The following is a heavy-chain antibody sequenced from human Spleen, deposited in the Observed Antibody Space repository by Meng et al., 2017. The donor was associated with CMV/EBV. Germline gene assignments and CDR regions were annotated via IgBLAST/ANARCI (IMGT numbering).Heavy chain of an antibody. CDR2: INPISGGT. CDR1: GYTFTGYY. J-gene: IGHJ4*02. D-gene: IGHD3-3*01. Sequence: ASVKVSCKTSGYTFTGYYLHWVRQAPGQGLEWMGWINPISGGTTYVQKFRGRVTMTRDTSISTAYLELSSLTSDDTAVYYCARGGGITIFGGRRDYWGQGTLVTVSS. CDR3: ARGGGITIFGGRRDY. V-gene: IGHV1-2*02.